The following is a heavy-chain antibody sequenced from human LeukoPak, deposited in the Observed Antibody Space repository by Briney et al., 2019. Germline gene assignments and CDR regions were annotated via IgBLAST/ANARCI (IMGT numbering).Heavy chain of an antibody. CDR1: GSAFTSTA. CDR2: IVVGTTNT. V-gene: IGHV1-58*02. D-gene: IGHD1-26*01. J-gene: IGHJ4*02. CDR3: AAGGSYYNPLFDY. Sequence: ASGKLSCKASGSAFTSTAKQWVRLGRGQRLERIGLIVVGTTNTNYAKKCPKRVTITRDMSRSTAYMERSSLRSEDTAVYYCAAGGSYYNPLFDYWGQGTLVTVSS.